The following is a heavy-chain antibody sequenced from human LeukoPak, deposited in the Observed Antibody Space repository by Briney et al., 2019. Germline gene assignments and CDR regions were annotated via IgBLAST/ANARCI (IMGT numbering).Heavy chain of an antibody. CDR2: IYYSGST. CDR3: ARHQNRDGYNPRPLDY. V-gene: IGHV4-59*04. CDR1: GGSISSYY. D-gene: IGHD5-12*01. J-gene: IGHJ4*02. Sequence: NPSETLSLTCTVSGGSISSYYWSWIRQPPGKGLEWIGYIYYSGSTYYNPSLKSRVTISVDTSKNQFSLKLSSVTAADTALYYCARHQNRDGYNPRPLDYWGQGTLVTVSS.